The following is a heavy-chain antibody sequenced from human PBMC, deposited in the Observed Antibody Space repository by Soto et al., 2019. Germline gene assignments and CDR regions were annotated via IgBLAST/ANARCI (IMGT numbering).Heavy chain of an antibody. CDR1: GFTFSTYP. Sequence: GVSLRLSCAASGFTFSTYPMTWVRQAPGRGLEWVSGISGSGSGTYYGDSVRGRFTISRDNSKNILYLQMSSLRAEDTAIYYCGKDNTGGHSSGWFNYSYGMDVWGQGTPVTVSP. J-gene: IGHJ6*01. V-gene: IGHV3-23*01. D-gene: IGHD6-19*01. CDR3: GKDNTGGHSSGWFNYSYGMDV. CDR2: ISGSGSGT.